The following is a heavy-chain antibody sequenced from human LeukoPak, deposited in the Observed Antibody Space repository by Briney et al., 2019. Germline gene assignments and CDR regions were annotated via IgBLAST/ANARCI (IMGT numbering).Heavy chain of an antibody. D-gene: IGHD3-22*01. V-gene: IGHV4-39*01. CDR3: ARLPSGDSSGHDNWFDP. CDR1: GGSISRSSSY. J-gene: IGHJ5*02. CDR2: IYYRGST. Sequence: SETLSLTCSVSGGSISRSSSYWGWIRQPPGKGLEWIGSIYYRGSTYYNPSLKSRVTISVDTSKNQFSLKLSSVTAADTAVYYCARLPSGDSSGHDNWFDPWGQGTLVTVSS.